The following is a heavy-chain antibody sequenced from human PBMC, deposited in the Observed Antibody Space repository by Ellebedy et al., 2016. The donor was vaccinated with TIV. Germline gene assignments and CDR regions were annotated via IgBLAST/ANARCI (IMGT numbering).Heavy chain of an antibody. V-gene: IGHV3-23*01. D-gene: IGHD2-21*02. Sequence: GESLKISXAASGFTFSNYAMSWVRQAPGKGLEWVSAISSSGGSTYYADSVKGRFTISRDNSKNTLFLHMNSLRAEDTALYYCAKDGCSGDCYFQHWGQGALVTVSS. CDR2: ISSSGGST. CDR1: GFTFSNYA. CDR3: AKDGCSGDCYFQH. J-gene: IGHJ1*01.